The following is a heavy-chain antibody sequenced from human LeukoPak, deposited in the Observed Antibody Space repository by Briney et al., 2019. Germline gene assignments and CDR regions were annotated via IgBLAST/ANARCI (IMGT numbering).Heavy chain of an antibody. CDR2: IYTSGST. D-gene: IGHD3-10*01. V-gene: IGHV4-4*07. CDR3: ARGDQYGSGSYYTYYYYGVDV. CDR1: GGSISSYY. J-gene: IGHJ6*02. Sequence: SETLSLTCTVSGGSISSYYWSWIRQPAGKGLEWIGRIYTSGSTNYNPSLKSRVTMSVDTSKNQFSLKLSSVTAADTAVYYCARGDQYGSGSYYTYYYYGVDVWGQGTTVTVSS.